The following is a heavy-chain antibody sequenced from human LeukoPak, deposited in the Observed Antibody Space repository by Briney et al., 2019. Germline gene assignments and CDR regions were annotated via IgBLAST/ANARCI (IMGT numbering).Heavy chain of an antibody. CDR1: GYTFADYF. CDR3: ARGLPGGFDP. V-gene: IGHV1-2*02. D-gene: IGHD5-12*01. Sequence: GASVKVSCKASGYTFADYFIHWVRQAPGQGLEWMGRISPNSGGTNYAQKFQGRVTMTRDTSISTVYMELSRLTSDDTAIFYCARGLPGGFDPWGQGTLVTVSS. CDR2: ISPNSGGT. J-gene: IGHJ5*02.